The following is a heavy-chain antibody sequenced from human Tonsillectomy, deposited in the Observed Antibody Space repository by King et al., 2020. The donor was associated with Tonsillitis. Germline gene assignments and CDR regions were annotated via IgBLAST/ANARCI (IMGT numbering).Heavy chain of an antibody. CDR2: IAHDGNSK. J-gene: IGHJ3*02. Sequence: VQLVESGGGVVQPGGSLRLSCAASGLTVSASIIHWVRQAPGKGLEWVALIAHDGNSKHYAGTMKGRFTISGGNSQNTVYLQMNSLRAEDTAVYYCAREAYSSGRCGIFDIWGQGTKVTVSS. CDR1: GLTVSASI. CDR3: AREAYSSGRCGIFDI. D-gene: IGHD6-19*01. V-gene: IGHV3-30*01.